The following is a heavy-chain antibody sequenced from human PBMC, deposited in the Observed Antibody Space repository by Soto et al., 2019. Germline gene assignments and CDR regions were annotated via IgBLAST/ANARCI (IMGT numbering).Heavy chain of an antibody. CDR3: ASHYDSGGYYYRGLDY. Sequence: QVQLVQSGAEVKKPGSSVKVSCKASGGTFNSYAISWVRQAPGQGLEWMGGIIPIFGTAEHAEKFQGRVTITAVESTSTAYMELSSLRSEDTAVYYCASHYDSGGYYYRGLDYWGQGTLVTVSS. J-gene: IGHJ4*02. CDR2: IIPIFGTA. CDR1: GGTFNSYA. D-gene: IGHD3-22*01. V-gene: IGHV1-69*12.